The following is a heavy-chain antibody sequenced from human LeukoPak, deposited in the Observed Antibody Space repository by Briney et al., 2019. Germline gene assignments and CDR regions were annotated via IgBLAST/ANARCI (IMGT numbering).Heavy chain of an antibody. J-gene: IGHJ4*02. CDR3: ARVHCRSNSCYRGIIYY. CDR2: IYHSGIT. D-gene: IGHD2-2*02. Sequence: KASETLSLTCAVSGGSISSGGYSWSWIRQPPGLGLEWIGYIYHSGITYYNPSLKSRITISVDRSKNQFSLKLSSVTAADTAVYYCARVHCRSNSCYRGIIYYWGQGTLVTVSS. CDR1: GGSISSGGYS. V-gene: IGHV4-30-2*01.